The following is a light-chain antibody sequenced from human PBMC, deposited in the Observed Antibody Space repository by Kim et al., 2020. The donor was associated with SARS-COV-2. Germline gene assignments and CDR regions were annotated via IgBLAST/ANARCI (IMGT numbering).Light chain of an antibody. V-gene: IGKV3-20*01. Sequence: SLSPGESGPPSCRAKQRVTTYFAWYQQKPGQAPRLLIYGASSRATGIPDRVSGSGSGTDFTLTISRLEPEDFAVYYCQQYGSSRGSFGQGTKLEI. J-gene: IGKJ2*03. CDR3: QQYGSSRGS. CDR1: QRVTTY. CDR2: GAS.